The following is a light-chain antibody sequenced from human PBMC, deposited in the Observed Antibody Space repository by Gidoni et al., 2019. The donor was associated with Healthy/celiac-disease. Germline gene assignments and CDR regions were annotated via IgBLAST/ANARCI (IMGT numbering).Light chain of an antibody. CDR3: QHSYRTPWT. J-gene: IGKJ1*01. CDR2: AAS. V-gene: IGKV1-39*01. CDR1: QSISSY. Sequence: DIQMTQSPSSLSASVGDRVTITCRASQSISSYLNWYQQKPGNAPKLLIYAASSLQSGVPSRFSGSGSGTDFTLTISSLQPEDFATYYCQHSYRTPWTFGQGTKVEIK.